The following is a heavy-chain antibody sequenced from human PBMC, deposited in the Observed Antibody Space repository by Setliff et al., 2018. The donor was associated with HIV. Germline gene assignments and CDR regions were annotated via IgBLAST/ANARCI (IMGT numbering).Heavy chain of an antibody. V-gene: IGHV4-4*07. J-gene: IGHJ3*02. CDR1: GDSVSGYY. CDR2: VHNSAGS. Sequence: SETLSLTCAVSGDSVSGYYWSWIRQPAGRGLEWIGRVHNSAGSNYNPSLKSRVTTSVDTAKNQLSLKLTAVSAADTAVYYCARDRIEVLADSPHDVFDIWGRGIMVTVSS. D-gene: IGHD3-22*01. CDR3: ARDRIEVLADSPHDVFDI.